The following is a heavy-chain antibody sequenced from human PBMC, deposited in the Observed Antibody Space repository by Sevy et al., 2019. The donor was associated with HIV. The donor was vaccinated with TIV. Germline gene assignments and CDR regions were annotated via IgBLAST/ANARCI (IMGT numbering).Heavy chain of an antibody. D-gene: IGHD3-22*01. CDR2: IWYEGSNK. V-gene: IGHV3-33*01. CDR1: GFTFSKYG. CDR3: VRGADYYDSSGDKCDY. Sequence: GGSLRLSCAASGFTFSKYGMHWVRQAPGKGLEWVALIWYEGSNKYYADSVKGRFNISRDNFKNTLYLQMNSLRAEDTAVYYCVRGADYYDSSGDKCDYWGQGTLVTVSS. J-gene: IGHJ4*02.